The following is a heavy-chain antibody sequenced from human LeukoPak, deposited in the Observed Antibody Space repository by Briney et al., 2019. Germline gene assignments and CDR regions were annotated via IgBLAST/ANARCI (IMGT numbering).Heavy chain of an antibody. CDR3: ARPPQKYYYYYMDV. V-gene: IGHV4-39*07. Sequence: SETLSLTCTVSGGSISSGTYYWGWTRQPPGKGLEWIGSIYYSGSTYYNPSLRSRVTISVDTSKNQFSLRLGSVTAADTAVYYCARPPQKYYYYYMDVWGKGTTVTVSS. J-gene: IGHJ6*03. CDR1: GGSISSGTYY. CDR2: IYYSGST.